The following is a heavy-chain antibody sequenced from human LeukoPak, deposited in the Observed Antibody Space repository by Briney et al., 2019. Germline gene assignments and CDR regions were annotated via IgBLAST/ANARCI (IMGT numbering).Heavy chain of an antibody. Sequence: GGSLRLSCAASGFTFSSYAMSWVRQAPGKGLKWVSAISGSGGSTYYADSVKGRFTISRDNSKNTLYLQMNSLRAEDTAVYYCAKDSLRITMVRGVIGNWYFDLWGRGTLVTVSS. CDR2: ISGSGGST. J-gene: IGHJ2*01. D-gene: IGHD3-10*01. CDR1: GFTFSSYA. V-gene: IGHV3-23*01. CDR3: AKDSLRITMVRGVIGNWYFDL.